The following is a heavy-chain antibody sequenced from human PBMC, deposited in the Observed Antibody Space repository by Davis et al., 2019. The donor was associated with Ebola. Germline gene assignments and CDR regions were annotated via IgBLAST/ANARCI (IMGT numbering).Heavy chain of an antibody. D-gene: IGHD6-13*01. CDR1: AYTFISYY. CDR2: INPSGGST. V-gene: IGHV1-46*01. Sequence: ASAQVSCKASAYTFISYYMHWVRQAPGQGLECMGIINPSGGSTSYAQKFQGRVTMTRDTSTSTVYMELSSLRSEDTAVYYCAREGPGGYSSSTKVGWFDPWGQGTLVTVSS. J-gene: IGHJ5*02. CDR3: AREGPGGYSSSTKVGWFDP.